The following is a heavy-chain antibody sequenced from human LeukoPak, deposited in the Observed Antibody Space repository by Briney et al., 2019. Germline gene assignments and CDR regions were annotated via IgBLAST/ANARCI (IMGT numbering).Heavy chain of an antibody. J-gene: IGHJ4*02. CDR2: ISGSGSNT. CDR1: GFTFSSYA. V-gene: IGHV3-23*01. Sequence: GGSLRLSCAASGFTFSSYAMSWARQAPGKGLEWVSGISGSGSNTYYADSVKGRFTISRDNSKNTLYLQMNSLRAEDTAVYYCARDLGRNVGAFDYWGQGTLVTVSS. CDR3: ARDLGRNVGAFDY. D-gene: IGHD1-26*01.